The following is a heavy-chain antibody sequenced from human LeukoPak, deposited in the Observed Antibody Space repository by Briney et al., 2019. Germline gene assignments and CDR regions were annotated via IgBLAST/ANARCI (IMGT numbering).Heavy chain of an antibody. CDR1: GYTFTSYG. D-gene: IGHD2-2*01. J-gene: IGHJ4*02. V-gene: IGHV1-18*01. CDR3: ARDHLRRYQLLRPDY. CDR2: ISAYNGNT. Sequence: GASVKVSCKASGYTFTSYGISWVRQAPGQGLEWMGWISAYNGNTNYAQKLQGRVTMTTDTSTSTAYMELRSLRSDDTAVYYCARDHLRRYQLLRPDYWGQGTLVTVSS.